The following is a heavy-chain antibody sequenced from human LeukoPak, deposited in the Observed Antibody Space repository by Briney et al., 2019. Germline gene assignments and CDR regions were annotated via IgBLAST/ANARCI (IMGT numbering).Heavy chain of an antibody. CDR2: TYYRSKWSN. Sequence: SQTRSLTWAMAGDSFSSNSAAWDWLRESRLRGREGLGRTYYRSKWSNDYAVSVKSRITISPDTSKNQFSLQLNSVTPEDTAVYYCARSGYFAEYFQHWGQGTLLTVSS. CDR1: GDSFSSNSAA. CDR3: ARSGYFAEYFQH. V-gene: IGHV6-1*01. J-gene: IGHJ1*01. D-gene: IGHD3-22*01.